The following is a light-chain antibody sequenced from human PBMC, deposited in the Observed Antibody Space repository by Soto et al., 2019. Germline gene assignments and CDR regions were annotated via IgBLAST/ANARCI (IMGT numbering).Light chain of an antibody. CDR2: ENY. V-gene: IGLV6-57*04. CDR1: SGNIASYS. CDR3: QSYDTNTPVV. Sequence: NFMLTQPHSVSESLGKTVTISCTRSSGNIASYSVQWYQQRPGSAPTTLIYENYQRCSGVPVRFSGSIDTSSNSASLTISGLQTEDEADYYCQSYDTNTPVVFGGGTKVTVL. J-gene: IGLJ2*01.